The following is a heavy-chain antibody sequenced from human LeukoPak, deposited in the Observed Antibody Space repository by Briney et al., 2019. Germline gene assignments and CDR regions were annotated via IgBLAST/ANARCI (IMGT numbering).Heavy chain of an antibody. CDR3: ARRLIVGPAFDY. CDR2: VYYSGSGST. J-gene: IGHJ4*02. V-gene: IGHV4-61*01. CDR1: GDSVSSGTYY. Sequence: SETLSLTCTVSGDSVSSGTYYWSWIRQPPGKGLEWIGYVYYSGSGSTRYNPSLNSRVAISVDTSKNQFSLKLSSVTAADTAVYYCARRLIVGPAFDYWGQGTLVTVSS. D-gene: IGHD1-26*01.